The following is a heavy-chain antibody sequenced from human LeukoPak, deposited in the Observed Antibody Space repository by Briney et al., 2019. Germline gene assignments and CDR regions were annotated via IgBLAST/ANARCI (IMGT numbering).Heavy chain of an antibody. D-gene: IGHD6-13*01. Sequence: GGSLRLSCVASGFTFSSYAMSWLRQAPGKGLEWVSSISSSGDNTYHSDSVKGRFTISRDDSKNTIYLNMTSLRAEDTAVYYCARGGISWYYFFEYWGQGTLVIVSS. CDR3: ARGGISWYYFFEY. CDR1: GFTFSSYA. CDR2: ISSSGDNT. V-gene: IGHV3-23*01. J-gene: IGHJ4*02.